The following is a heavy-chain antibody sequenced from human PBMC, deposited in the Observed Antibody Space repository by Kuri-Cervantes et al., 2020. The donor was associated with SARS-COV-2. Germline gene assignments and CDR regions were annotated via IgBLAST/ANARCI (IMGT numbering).Heavy chain of an antibody. CDR2: IYHSGST. CDR1: GGSISSHY. D-gene: IGHD2-2*02. J-gene: IGHJ4*02. V-gene: IGHV4-38-2*02. CDR3: AREGFQLGYCSSTSCYNGVGFDY. Sequence: GSLRLSCSVSGGSISSHYWSWIRQPPGKGLEWIGSIYHSGSTYYNPSLKSRVTISVDTSKNQFSLKLSSVTAADTAVYYCAREGFQLGYCSSTSCYNGVGFDYWGQGTLVTVSS.